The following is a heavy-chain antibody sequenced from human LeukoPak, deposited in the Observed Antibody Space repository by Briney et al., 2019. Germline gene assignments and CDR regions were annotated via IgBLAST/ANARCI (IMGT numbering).Heavy chain of an antibody. Sequence: SETLSLTCAVYNGSFSGYYWSWIRQSPGKGLEWIGEVSPAGNTNYNPSLRSRATISLDTSKNHFSLNLKSVTAADTAVYNCARAAWNGGGGFDPWGQGTLVTVSS. CDR1: NGSFSGYY. CDR3: ARAAWNGGGGFDP. J-gene: IGHJ5*02. CDR2: VSPAGNT. D-gene: IGHD2-8*01. V-gene: IGHV4-34*01.